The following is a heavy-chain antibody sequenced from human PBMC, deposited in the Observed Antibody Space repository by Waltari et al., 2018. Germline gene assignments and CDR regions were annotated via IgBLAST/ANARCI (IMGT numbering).Heavy chain of an antibody. CDR3: AKGSLPPPQTEYYMDV. V-gene: IGHV3-43D*03. CDR2: ISWDGGST. D-gene: IGHD2-21*02. J-gene: IGHJ6*03. Sequence: EVQLVESGGVVVQPGGSLRLSCAASGFTFDDYAMHWVRQAQGTGLEWVSLISWDGGSTYYADSVKGRFTISRDNSKNSLYLQMNSLRAEDTALYYCAKGSLPPPQTEYYMDVWGKGTTVTVSS. CDR1: GFTFDDYA.